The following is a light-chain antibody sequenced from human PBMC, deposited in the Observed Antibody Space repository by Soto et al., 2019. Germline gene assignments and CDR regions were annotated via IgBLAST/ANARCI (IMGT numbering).Light chain of an antibody. CDR3: QQYGSSPT. CDR1: QSISSNF. CDR2: GAS. Sequence: DILLPQAPGTRSLSQAVVATLSCRASQSISSNFLAWYQQKRGQAPRLLIHGASNRATGIPDRFSGSGSGTDFTLTISRLEPEDFAVYYCQQYGSSPTFGQGTKVDI. V-gene: IGKV3-20*01. J-gene: IGKJ1*01.